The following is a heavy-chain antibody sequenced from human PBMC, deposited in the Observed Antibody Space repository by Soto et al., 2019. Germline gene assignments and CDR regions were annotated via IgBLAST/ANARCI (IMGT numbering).Heavy chain of an antibody. Sequence: EVQLVESGGGLVKPGGSLRLSCAASGFTFSSYSMNWVRQAPGKGLEWVSSISSSSSYIYYADSVKGRFTISRDNAKNSLYLQMNSLRAEDTAVYYCARDGARYCSGGRCYFDYWGQGTLVTVSS. V-gene: IGHV3-21*01. D-gene: IGHD2-15*01. J-gene: IGHJ4*02. CDR1: GFTFSSYS. CDR2: ISSSSSYI. CDR3: ARDGARYCSGGRCYFDY.